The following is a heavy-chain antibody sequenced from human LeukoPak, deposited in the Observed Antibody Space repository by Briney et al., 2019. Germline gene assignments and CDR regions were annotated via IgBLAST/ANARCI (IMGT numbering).Heavy chain of an antibody. D-gene: IGHD6-13*01. V-gene: IGHV3-7*01. CDR1: GFTFSSYW. J-gene: IGHJ4*02. Sequence: PGGSLRLSCAASGFTFSSYWMSWVRQAPGKGLEWVANIKQDGSEKYYVDSVKGRFTISRDNSKNTLYLQMNSLRAEDTAVYYCAKDWWGRIAAAGTLDYWGQGTLVTVSS. CDR3: AKDWWGRIAAAGTLDY. CDR2: IKQDGSEK.